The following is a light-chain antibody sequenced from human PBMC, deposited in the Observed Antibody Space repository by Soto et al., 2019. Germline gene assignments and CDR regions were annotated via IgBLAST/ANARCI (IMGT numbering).Light chain of an antibody. Sequence: ETVMTQSPATLSVSPGERATLSCRAGQSVNSYLAWYRQKPGQAPRLLIRGASARATGIPARFSGSGSGTEFTLTISSLQSEDFAVYYCQQYNQWPLTFGGGTKVEI. J-gene: IGKJ4*01. CDR2: GAS. CDR1: QSVNSY. V-gene: IGKV3-15*01. CDR3: QQYNQWPLT.